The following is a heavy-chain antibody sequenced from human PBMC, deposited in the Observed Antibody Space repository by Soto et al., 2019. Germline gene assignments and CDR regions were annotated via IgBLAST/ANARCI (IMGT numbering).Heavy chain of an antibody. CDR3: STGVSVNGNSEWLAH. CDR1: GLTFSNAR. Sequence: GGSLRLLCAAPGLTFSNARMSWVRQAPGKALEWVGRIKSKIQCETIDYAALVKDSFIISRDDSKYTMFLQMNSLKTEDTGGLYCSTGVSVNGNSEWLAHWGQGTLVDVSS. V-gene: IGHV3-15*01. D-gene: IGHD6-19*01. J-gene: IGHJ4*02. CDR2: IKSKIQCETI.